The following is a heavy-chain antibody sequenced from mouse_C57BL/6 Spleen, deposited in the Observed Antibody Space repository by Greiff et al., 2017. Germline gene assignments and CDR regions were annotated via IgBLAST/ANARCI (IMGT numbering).Heavy chain of an antibody. V-gene: IGHV1-61*01. CDR1: GYTFTSYG. CDR2: IYPSDSAT. J-gene: IGHJ4*01. CDR3: ARLGPYYAMDY. Sequence: QVQLQQPGAELVRPGSSVKLSCKASGYTFTSYGMDWVKQRPGQGLEWIGNIYPSDSATHYNQKFKDKATLTVDKSSSTAYMQLSSLTSEDSAVYYCARLGPYYAMDYWGQGTSVTVSS.